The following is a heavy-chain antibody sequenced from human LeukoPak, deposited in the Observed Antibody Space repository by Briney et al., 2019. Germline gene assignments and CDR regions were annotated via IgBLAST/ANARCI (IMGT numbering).Heavy chain of an antibody. D-gene: IGHD5-18*01. J-gene: IGHJ4*02. Sequence: GGSLRLSCAASGFAFSSYWMSWVRQAPGKGLEWVANIKKDGSEKYYVDSVKGRFTISRDNAKTSLYLQMNSLRAEDTAVYYCARDLSGVTGYTYGRGIDYWGQGTLVTVSS. CDR2: IKKDGSEK. CDR3: ARDLSGVTGYTYGRGIDY. V-gene: IGHV3-7*01. CDR1: GFAFSSYW.